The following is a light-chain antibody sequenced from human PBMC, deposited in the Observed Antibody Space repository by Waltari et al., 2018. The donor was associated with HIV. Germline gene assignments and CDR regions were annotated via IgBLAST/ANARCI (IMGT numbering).Light chain of an antibody. V-gene: IGLV2-23*02. CDR1: SRDVGSYNL. J-gene: IGLJ2*01. Sequence: QSALTQPASVSGSPGQSITISCTGTSRDVGSYNLVSWYQQRPGKVPKLIIYEVSKRPSGVSYRFSGSKSGDTASLTISGLQAEDEADYYCCSYAGSSTLIFGGGTKLTVL. CDR3: CSYAGSSTLI. CDR2: EVS.